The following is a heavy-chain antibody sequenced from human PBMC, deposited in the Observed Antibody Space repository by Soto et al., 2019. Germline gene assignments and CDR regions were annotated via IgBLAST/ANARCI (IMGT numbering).Heavy chain of an antibody. CDR3: ARYIRGPTVYYFDF. CDR1: GFTFSDHW. CDR2: VSYNGGDT. J-gene: IGHJ4*02. Sequence: PGGSLRLSCAASGFTFSDHWMHWVRQAPGEGLVWVSIVSYNGGDTYYADSVKGRFTISRDNSKDTVDLQMNGLRAEDTAVYYCARYIRGPTVYYFDFWGPGVLVTVSS. V-gene: IGHV3-53*01. D-gene: IGHD1-1*01.